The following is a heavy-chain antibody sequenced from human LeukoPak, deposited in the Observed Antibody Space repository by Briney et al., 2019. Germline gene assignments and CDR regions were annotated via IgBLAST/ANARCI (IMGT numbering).Heavy chain of an antibody. D-gene: IGHD2-2*01. CDR3: ARDLLPAGYCSSTSCSPGVLQH. V-gene: IGHV1-69*13. CDR2: IIPIFGTA. J-gene: IGHJ1*01. Sequence: SVKVSCKASGGTFSSYAISWVRQAPGQGLEWMGGIIPIFGTANYAQKFQGRVTITADESTSTAYIELSSLRSEDTAVYYCARDLLPAGYCSSTSCSPGVLQHWGQGTLVTVSS. CDR1: GGTFSSYA.